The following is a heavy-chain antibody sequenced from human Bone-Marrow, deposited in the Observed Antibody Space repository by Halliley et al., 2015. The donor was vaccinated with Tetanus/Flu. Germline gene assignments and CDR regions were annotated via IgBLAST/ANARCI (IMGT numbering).Heavy chain of an antibody. CDR1: GFTFSDYA. J-gene: IGHJ3*01. CDR3: AKGRGSRYFPPDAFDV. Sequence: SLRLSCVASGFTFSDYAMNWVRQAPGKGLEWVSGISWGGGTINYADSVRGRFTMSRDNSKTTVFLQMNSLKVEDTAVYYCAKGRGSRYFPPDAFDVWGQGTRVTVSS. CDR2: ISWGGGTI. V-gene: IGHV3-23*01. D-gene: IGHD3-22*01.